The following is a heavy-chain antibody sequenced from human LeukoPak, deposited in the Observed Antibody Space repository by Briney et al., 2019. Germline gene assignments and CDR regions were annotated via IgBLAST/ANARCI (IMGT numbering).Heavy chain of an antibody. D-gene: IGHD3-10*01. Sequence: GGSLRLSCAASGFTFSSYAMHWVRQAPGKGLEWVAVITENGSNKFYADSVKGRFTISRDNSKNTLYLQMSSLTAEDTAVYFCVRQFEGLDYWGQGTLVTVSS. CDR3: VRQFEGLDY. CDR1: GFTFSSYA. V-gene: IGHV3-30-3*01. J-gene: IGHJ4*02. CDR2: ITENGSNK.